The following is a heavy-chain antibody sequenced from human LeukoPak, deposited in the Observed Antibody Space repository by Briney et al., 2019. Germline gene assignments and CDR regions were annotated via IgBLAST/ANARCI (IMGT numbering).Heavy chain of an antibody. CDR1: GFSFSNYN. V-gene: IGHV3-21*01. CDR2: ISTSSTYI. D-gene: IGHD3-22*01. CDR3: ATGKHYYDSSGYYFYYFDY. J-gene: IGHJ4*02. Sequence: NPGGSLRLSCAASGFSFSNYNINWVRQAPGKGLEWVSSISTSSTYIFYADSVKGRFTISRDNAKNSLYLQMNSLRADDTAVYHCATGKHYYDSSGYYFYYFDYWGQGTLVTVSS.